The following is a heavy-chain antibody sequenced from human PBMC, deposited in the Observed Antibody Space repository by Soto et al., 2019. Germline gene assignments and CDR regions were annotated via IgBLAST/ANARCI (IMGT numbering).Heavy chain of an antibody. CDR1: GGSINSGVSS. CDR3: ASSCSGDSCYWGEGDY. CDR2: IYYSGSP. J-gene: IGHJ4*02. Sequence: QVQLQESGPGLVKPSQTLSLTCTVSGGSINSGVSSWGWIRKHPGKARGGIGYIYYSGSPYYNPSLKSRVTISVDTSKNQFSLKLSSVTAADTAVYYCASSCSGDSCYWGEGDYWGQGTLVTVSS. D-gene: IGHD2-15*01. V-gene: IGHV4-31*03.